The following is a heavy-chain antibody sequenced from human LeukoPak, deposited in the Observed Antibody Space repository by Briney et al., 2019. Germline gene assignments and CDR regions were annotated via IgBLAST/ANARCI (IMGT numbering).Heavy chain of an antibody. CDR3: ARAKPSDGPFDY. J-gene: IGHJ4*02. D-gene: IGHD2-21*01. CDR2: ICYSGST. V-gene: IGHV4-59*01. Sequence: KTSETLSLTCTVSGGSISSYYWSWIRQPPGKGLEWIGYICYSGSTNYNPSLKSRVTISVDTSKNQFSLKLSSVTAADTAVYYCARAKPSDGPFDYWGQGTLVTVSS. CDR1: GGSISSYY.